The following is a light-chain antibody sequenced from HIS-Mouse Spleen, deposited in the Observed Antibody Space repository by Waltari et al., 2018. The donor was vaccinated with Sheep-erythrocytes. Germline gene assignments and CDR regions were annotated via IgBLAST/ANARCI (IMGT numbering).Light chain of an antibody. V-gene: IGKV3-11*01. J-gene: IGKJ5*01. CDR2: DAS. CDR1: QSVSSY. Sequence: EIVLTQSPATLSLSPGERATLSCRASQSVSSYLAWYQQKPGQAPRLLIYDASNRATGIPARFSGRWSGTDFPLTNSSLEPEDFAVYYRQQRSNWPPITFGQGTRLEIK. CDR3: QQRSNWPPIT.